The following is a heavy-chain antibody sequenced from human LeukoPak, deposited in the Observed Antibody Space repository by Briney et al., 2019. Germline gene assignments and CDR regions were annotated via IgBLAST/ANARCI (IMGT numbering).Heavy chain of an antibody. V-gene: IGHV3-23*01. D-gene: IGHD3-22*01. CDR3: AKGSASSGYPRDY. J-gene: IGHJ4*02. CDR1: GFTFSTYA. CDR2: VIDNGGNT. Sequence: PGGSLRLSCAASGFTFSTYAMYWVRQAPGKGLEWVAAVIDNGGNTYYTDSVKGRFTISRDNSKNTLFLQMNSLRGEDTAVYYCAKGSASSGYPRDYWGQGTLVTVSS.